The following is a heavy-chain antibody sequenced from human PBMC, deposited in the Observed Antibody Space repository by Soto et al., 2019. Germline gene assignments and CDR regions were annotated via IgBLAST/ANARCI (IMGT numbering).Heavy chain of an antibody. CDR1: GGSISSSSYY. Sequence: SETLSLTCTVSGGSISSSSYYWGWIRQPPGKGLEWIGSIYYSGSTYYNPSLKSRVTISVDTSKNQFSLKLSSVTAADTAVYYCARQEMGDCSGGSCPYDYWGQGTLVTVSS. J-gene: IGHJ4*02. CDR2: IYYSGST. CDR3: ARQEMGDCSGGSCPYDY. D-gene: IGHD2-15*01. V-gene: IGHV4-39*01.